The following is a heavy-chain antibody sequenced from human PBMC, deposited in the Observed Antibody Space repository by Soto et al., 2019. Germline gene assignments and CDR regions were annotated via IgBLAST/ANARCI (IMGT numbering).Heavy chain of an antibody. D-gene: IGHD6-19*01. CDR2: ISYDGSNK. J-gene: IGHJ6*02. CDR3: ARDSSGWTIAGGMDV. Sequence: QVQLVESGGGVVQPERSLRLSCAASGFTFSSYAMHWVRQAPGKGLEWVAVISYDGSNKYYADSVKGRFTISRDNSKNTLYLQMNSLRAEDTAVYYCARDSSGWTIAGGMDVWGQGTTVTVSS. CDR1: GFTFSSYA. V-gene: IGHV3-30-3*01.